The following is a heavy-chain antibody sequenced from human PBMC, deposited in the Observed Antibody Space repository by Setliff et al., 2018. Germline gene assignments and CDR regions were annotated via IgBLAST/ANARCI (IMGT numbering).Heavy chain of an antibody. CDR1: EFTFNKYW. CDR3: ARGLRGGAAGPLQCYYYMDV. CDR2: SNHGGST. V-gene: IGHV4-34*01. D-gene: IGHD2-15*01. J-gene: IGHJ6*03. Sequence: GSLRLSCAASEFTFNKYWMTWVRQAPGKGLEWIGESNHGGSTSYHPSLKSRLTMSVDTSKNQFSLKLTSVTAADTAVYYCARGLRGGAAGPLQCYYYMDVWGKGTTVTVSS.